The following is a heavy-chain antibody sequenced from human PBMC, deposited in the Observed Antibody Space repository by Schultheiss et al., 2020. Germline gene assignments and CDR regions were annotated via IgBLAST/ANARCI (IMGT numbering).Heavy chain of an antibody. D-gene: IGHD2-15*01. V-gene: IGHV3-23*01. CDR1: GFTFSSYA. J-gene: IGHJ6*02. CDR2: ISGSGGST. CDR3: AKDIGQWWTDYYYYGMDV. Sequence: GGSLRLSCAASGFTFSSYAMSWVRQAPGKGLEWVSAISGSGGSTYYADSVKGRFTISRDNAKNSLYLQMNSLRAEDTALYYCAKDIGQWWTDYYYYGMDVWGQGTTVTVSS.